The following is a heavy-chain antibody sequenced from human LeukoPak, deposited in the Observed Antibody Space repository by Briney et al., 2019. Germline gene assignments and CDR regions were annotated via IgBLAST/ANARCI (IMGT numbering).Heavy chain of an antibody. V-gene: IGHV4-4*07. CDR1: GGSISSYY. CDR2: IYTSGST. Sequence: SETLSLTCTVSGGSISSYYWSWIRQPAGKGLEWIGRIYTSGSTNYNPSLKSRVTMSVDTSKNQFSLKLSSVTAADTAVYYCARGPDTTVTTFFDYYYHMDVWGKGTTVTISS. D-gene: IGHD4-17*01. CDR3: ARGPDTTVTTFFDYYYHMDV. J-gene: IGHJ6*03.